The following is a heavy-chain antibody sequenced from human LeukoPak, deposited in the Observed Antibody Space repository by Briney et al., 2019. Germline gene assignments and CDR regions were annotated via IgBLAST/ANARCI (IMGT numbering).Heavy chain of an antibody. D-gene: IGHD3-3*01. J-gene: IGHJ5*02. CDR2: IIPIFGTA. CDR1: GGTFSSYA. V-gene: IGHV1-69*13. CDR3: ARSFWSGYYIIQNWFDP. Sequence: SVKVSCKASGGTFSSYAISWVRQAPGQGLEWMGGIIPIFGTANYAQTFQGRGTITADESTSTAYMELSSLRSEDTDVYYCARSFWSGYYIIQNWFDPWGQGTLVTVSS.